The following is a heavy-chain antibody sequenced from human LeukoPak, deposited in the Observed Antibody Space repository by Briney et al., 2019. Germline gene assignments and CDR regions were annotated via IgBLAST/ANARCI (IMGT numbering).Heavy chain of an antibody. CDR1: GFTFSNYG. J-gene: IGHJ4*02. CDR3: AKSTSTLVDY. V-gene: IGHV3-30*02. CDR2: TRYDGNNK. Sequence: PGGSLRLSCAASGFTFSNYGMHWVRQAPGEGLEWLAFTRYDGNNKYYADSVKGRFTISRDNSKNTLYLDMNSLRPEDTAVYYCAKSTSTLVDYWGQGTLVTVSS. D-gene: IGHD2-2*01.